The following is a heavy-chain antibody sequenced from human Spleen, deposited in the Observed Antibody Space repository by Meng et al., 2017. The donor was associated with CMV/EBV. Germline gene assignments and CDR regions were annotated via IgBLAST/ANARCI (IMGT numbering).Heavy chain of an antibody. V-gene: IGHV3-21*04. CDR2: ISSSSSYI. D-gene: IGHD2-2*01. CDR3: ARDLHAYCSSTSCRGFPDY. J-gene: IGHJ4*02. Sequence: ETLSLTCAASGFTFSSYSMNWVRQAPGKGLEWVSSISSSSSYIYYADSVKGRFTISRDNAKNSLYLQMNSLRAEDTAVYYCARDLHAYCSSTSCRGFPDYWGQGTLVTAS. CDR1: GFTFSSYS.